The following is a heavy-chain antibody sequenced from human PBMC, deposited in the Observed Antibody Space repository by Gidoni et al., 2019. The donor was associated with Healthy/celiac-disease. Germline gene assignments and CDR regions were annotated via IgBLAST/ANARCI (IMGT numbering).Heavy chain of an antibody. J-gene: IGHJ2*01. V-gene: IGHV4-39*01. CDR1: AGSVRSSSYY. Sequence: QLHLPESVPGLVKPSETLSLTCTVSAGSVRSSSYYGGWIRQPPGKGLEWFGSIHYRGITSSNPAITRRVTISVDTSTNQCSLKLRSVPAADTAVSYRARALCSGGSCSLAVGWYFDLWGRGTLVTVSS. CDR2: IHYRGIT. D-gene: IGHD2-15*01. CDR3: ARALCSGGSCSLAVGWYFDL.